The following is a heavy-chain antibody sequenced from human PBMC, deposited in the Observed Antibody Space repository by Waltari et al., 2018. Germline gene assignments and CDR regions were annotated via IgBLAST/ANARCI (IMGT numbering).Heavy chain of an antibody. D-gene: IGHD1-26*01. CDR3: AKVLVGATARGDY. CDR1: GFTFSSYA. CDR2: IYSGGST. Sequence: EVQLLESGGGLVQPGGSLRLSCAASGFTFSSYAMSWVRQAPGKGLEWVSVIYSGGSTYYADSVKGRFTISRDNAKNTLYLQMNSLRAEDTAVYYCAKVLVGATARGDYWGQGTLVTVSS. V-gene: IGHV3-23*03. J-gene: IGHJ4*02.